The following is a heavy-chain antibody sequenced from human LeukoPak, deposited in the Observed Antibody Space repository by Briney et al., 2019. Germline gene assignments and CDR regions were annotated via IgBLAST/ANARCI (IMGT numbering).Heavy chain of an antibody. V-gene: IGHV1-69*05. CDR1: GGTFSSYA. D-gene: IGHD4-17*01. CDR3: ARSYGDYPNDY. Sequence: ASVKVSCKASGGTFSSYAISWVRQAPGQGLEWMGGIIPIFGTANYAQKFQGRVTVTTDESTSTAYMELSSLRSEDTAVYYCARSYGDYPNDYWGQGTLVTVSS. J-gene: IGHJ4*02. CDR2: IIPIFGTA.